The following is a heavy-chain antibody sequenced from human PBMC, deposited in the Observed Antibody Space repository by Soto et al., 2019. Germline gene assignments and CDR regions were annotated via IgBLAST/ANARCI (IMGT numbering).Heavy chain of an antibody. Sequence: SVKVSCKASGGTFSSETITWVRQAPGQGLEWMGGIIPITDTANYAQNFQGRVTITADESTSTVYMELSSLRSEDTAVYYCATLVPAPIKLFPRLGWFDPWGQGTLVTVSS. CDR3: ATLVPAPIKLFPRLGWFDP. V-gene: IGHV1-69*13. D-gene: IGHD2-2*02. CDR1: GGTFSSET. J-gene: IGHJ5*02. CDR2: IIPITDTA.